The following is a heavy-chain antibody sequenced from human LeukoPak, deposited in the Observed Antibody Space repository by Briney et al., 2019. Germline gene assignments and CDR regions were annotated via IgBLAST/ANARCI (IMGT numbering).Heavy chain of an antibody. Sequence: PGGSLRLSCAASGFTFSSDAMSWVRQAPGKGLEWVSAISGSGGSTYYADSVKGRFTISRDNSKNTLYLQMNSLRAEDTAVYYCAKIGRDIVVVVAATHFDYWGQGTLVTVSS. CDR3: AKIGRDIVVVVAATHFDY. CDR2: ISGSGGST. CDR1: GFTFSSDA. D-gene: IGHD2-15*01. V-gene: IGHV3-23*01. J-gene: IGHJ4*02.